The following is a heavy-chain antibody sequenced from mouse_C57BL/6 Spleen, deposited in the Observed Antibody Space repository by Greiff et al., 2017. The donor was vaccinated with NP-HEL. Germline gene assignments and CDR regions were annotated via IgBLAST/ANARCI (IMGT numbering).Heavy chain of an antibody. D-gene: IGHD1-1*01. V-gene: IGHV1-64*01. Sequence: QVHVKQPGAELVKPGASVKLSCKASGYTFTSYWMHWVKQRPGQGLEWIGMIHPNSGSTNYNEKFKSKATLTVDKSSSTAYMQLSSLTSEDSAVYYCARRTTVVGNAMDYWGQGTSVTVSS. CDR1: GYTFTSYW. J-gene: IGHJ4*01. CDR3: ARRTTVVGNAMDY. CDR2: IHPNSGST.